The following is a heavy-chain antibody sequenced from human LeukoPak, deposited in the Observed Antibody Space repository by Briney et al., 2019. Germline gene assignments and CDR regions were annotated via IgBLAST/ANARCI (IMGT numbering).Heavy chain of an antibody. CDR1: GFTFSYAW. Sequence: PGGSLILSCAASGFTFSYAWMSWVRQAPGKGLEWAGRIKSKADGGTTDYAAPVKGRFTISRDDSKNTLYLQMNSLKTEDTAIYYCAKEDGWLDPWGQGTLVTVFS. CDR2: IKSKADGGTT. V-gene: IGHV3-15*01. J-gene: IGHJ5*02. CDR3: AKEDGWLDP.